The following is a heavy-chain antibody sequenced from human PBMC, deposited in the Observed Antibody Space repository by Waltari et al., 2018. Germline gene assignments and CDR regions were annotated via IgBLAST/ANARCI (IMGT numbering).Heavy chain of an antibody. CDR1: GFTVRSNY. V-gene: IGHV3-53*01. Sequence: EVQLVESGGGLIQPGGSLRLSCAASGFTVRSNYMSWVRQAPGKGLEWVSVIYSGGSTYYADSVKGRFTISRDNSKNTLYLQMNSLRAEDTAVYYCARDHSSSWYRDAFDIWGQGTMVTVSS. J-gene: IGHJ3*02. CDR3: ARDHSSSWYRDAFDI. CDR2: IYSGGST. D-gene: IGHD6-13*01.